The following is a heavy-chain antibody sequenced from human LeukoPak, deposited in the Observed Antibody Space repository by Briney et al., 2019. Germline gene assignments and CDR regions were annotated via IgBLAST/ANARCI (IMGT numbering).Heavy chain of an antibody. Sequence: SETLSLTCTVSGGSISSSSYYWGWIRQPPGKGLEWIGSIYYSGSTYYNPSLKSRVTISVDTSKNQFSLKLSSVTAADTAVYYCARDRGTSKDYWGQGTLVTVSS. J-gene: IGHJ4*02. D-gene: IGHD2-2*01. CDR3: ARDRGTSKDY. V-gene: IGHV4-39*07. CDR1: GGSISSSSYY. CDR2: IYYSGST.